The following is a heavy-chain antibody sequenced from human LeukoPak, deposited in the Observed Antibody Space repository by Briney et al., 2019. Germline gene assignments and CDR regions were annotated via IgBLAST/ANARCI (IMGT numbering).Heavy chain of an antibody. CDR1: GFTFSSFA. J-gene: IGHJ4*02. D-gene: IGHD6-19*01. Sequence: GGSLRLSCVASGFTFSSFAMAWVRQAPGKGLDWVAQITGNGVSTYYGDSVKGRFTISSDASKSTMYLEMNSLRAEDTAVYYCARAAGSDSGFDYFDSWGQGTLSPSP. V-gene: IGHV3-23*01. CDR3: ARAAGSDSGFDYFDS. CDR2: ITGNGVST.